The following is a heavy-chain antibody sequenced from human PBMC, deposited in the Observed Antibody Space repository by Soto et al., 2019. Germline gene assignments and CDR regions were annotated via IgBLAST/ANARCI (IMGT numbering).Heavy chain of an antibody. Sequence: SETLSLTCTVSGGSISSYYWSWIRQPPGKGLEWIGYIYHSGSTNYNPSLKSRVTISVDTSKNQFSLQLSSVTAADTAVYYCARVRRYCSSTNCYTKYYFDYWGQGTLVTVSS. J-gene: IGHJ4*02. CDR1: GGSISSYY. CDR3: ARVRRYCSSTNCYTKYYFDY. D-gene: IGHD2-2*02. V-gene: IGHV4-59*01. CDR2: IYHSGST.